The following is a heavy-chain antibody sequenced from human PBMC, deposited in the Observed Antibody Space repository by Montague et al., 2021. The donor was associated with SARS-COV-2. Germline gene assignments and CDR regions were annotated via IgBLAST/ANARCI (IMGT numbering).Heavy chain of an antibody. D-gene: IGHD6-19*01. CDR3: ARGGRQWRVIDPSYYFDY. Sequence: SETLSLTCAVYGGSFSGYHWSWIRQPPGKGLEWIGEINHSGSTNYNPSLKSRVTISVDTSKNQFSLKLSSVTAADTAVYYCARGGRQWRVIDPSYYFDYWGQGTLVTVSS. CDR2: INHSGST. J-gene: IGHJ4*01. CDR1: GGSFSGYH. V-gene: IGHV4-34*01.